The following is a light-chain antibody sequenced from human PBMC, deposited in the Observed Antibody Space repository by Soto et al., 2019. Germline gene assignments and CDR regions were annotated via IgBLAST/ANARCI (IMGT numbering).Light chain of an antibody. CDR2: GNN. V-gene: IGLV1-40*01. Sequence: QSVLTQPPSVSGAPGQRVTISCTGSNSDIGAGYDVHWYQQHLPGTAPKLLIYGNNNRPSGVPDRFSGSKSGTSASLAITGLQAEDEADYCCQSFDSRLMEEVFGTGTKLTVL. J-gene: IGLJ1*01. CDR1: NSDIGAGYD. CDR3: QSFDSRLMEEV.